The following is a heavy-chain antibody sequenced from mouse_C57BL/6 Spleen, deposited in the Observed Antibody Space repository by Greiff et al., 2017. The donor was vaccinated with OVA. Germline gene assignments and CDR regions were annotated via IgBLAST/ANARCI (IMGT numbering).Heavy chain of an antibody. CDR1: GYAFSSYW. D-gene: IGHD1-1*01. Sequence: QVQLQQSGAELVKPGASVKISCKASGYAFSSYWMNWVKQRPGKGLEWIGQIYPGDGDTKYNGKFKGKATLTADKSSSTAYMQLSSLTSEDSAVSFCAAVVGPSAMDYWGQGTSVTVSS. J-gene: IGHJ4*01. CDR2: IYPGDGDT. V-gene: IGHV1-80*01. CDR3: AAVVGPSAMDY.